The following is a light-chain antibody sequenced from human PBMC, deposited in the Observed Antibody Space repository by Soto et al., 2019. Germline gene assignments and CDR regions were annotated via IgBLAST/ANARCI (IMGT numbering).Light chain of an antibody. J-gene: IGLJ1*01. Sequence: QSVLTQPASGSGSPGQSITISCTGTSSDVGGYNYVSWYQQHPGKAPKLMIYDVSYRPSGVSDRFSGSKSGNTASLTISGLQAEDEADYYCSSYTSSSTLTFGTGTKVTVL. CDR3: SSYTSSSTLT. CDR1: SSDVGGYNY. V-gene: IGLV2-14*01. CDR2: DVS.